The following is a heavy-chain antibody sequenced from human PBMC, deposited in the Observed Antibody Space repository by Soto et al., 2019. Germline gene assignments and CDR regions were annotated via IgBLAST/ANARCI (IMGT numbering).Heavy chain of an antibody. CDR2: IWSDGSNK. V-gene: IGHV3-33*01. D-gene: IGHD2-15*01. CDR1: GFTFTNYA. CDR3: VREKFGGDFDF. J-gene: IGHJ4*02. Sequence: QVQLVESGGGVVQPGRSLRLSCAASGFTFTNYAMHWVRQAPGKEPEWVAIIWSDGSNKYYADSVKGRFTISRDNSMNTLYLQMNRLRDEDTAVYYCVREKFGGDFDFWGQGTLVTVSS.